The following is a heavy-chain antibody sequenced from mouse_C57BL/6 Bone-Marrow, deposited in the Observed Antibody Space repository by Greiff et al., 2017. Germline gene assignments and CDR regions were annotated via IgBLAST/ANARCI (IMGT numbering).Heavy chain of an antibody. V-gene: IGHV5-17*01. D-gene: IGHD1-1*01. CDR1: GFTFSDYG. J-gene: IGHJ1*03. Sequence: EVNVVESGGGLVKPGGSLKLSCAASGFTFSDYGMHWVRQAPEKGLEWVAYISSGGSSIYSADTVKGRFTFSRDHATNTLFLQLTSLRSGDTAMYYCACTVVARYFDVWGTGTTVTVSS. CDR2: ISSGGSSI. CDR3: ACTVVARYFDV.